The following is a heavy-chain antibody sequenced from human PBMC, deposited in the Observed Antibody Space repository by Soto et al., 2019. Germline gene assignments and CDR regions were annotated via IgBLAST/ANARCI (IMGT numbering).Heavy chain of an antibody. CDR3: AKDALLRYFDWSGFNGMDV. V-gene: IGHV3-23*01. CDR2: ISGSGGST. D-gene: IGHD3-9*01. CDR1: GFTFSSYA. J-gene: IGHJ6*02. Sequence: EVQLLESGGGLVQPGGSLRLSCAASGFTFSSYAMSWVRQAPGKGLEWVSAISGSGGSTYYADSVKGRFTISRYNSKNALYLQMNSLRSEDTAVYYCAKDALLRYFDWSGFNGMDVWGQGTTVTVSS.